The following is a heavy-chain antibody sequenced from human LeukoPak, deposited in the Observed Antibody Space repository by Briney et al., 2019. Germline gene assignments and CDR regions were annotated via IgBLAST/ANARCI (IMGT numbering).Heavy chain of an antibody. CDR3: ARIDYLKFRDY. CDR1: GFTFSSYA. Sequence: GGSLRLSCAASGFTFSSYAMSWVRQAPGKGLEWVSAISGSGGSTYYADSVKGRFTISRDSSENTVYLQMNSLRAEDTALYYCARIDYLKFRDYWGQGTLVTVSS. V-gene: IGHV3-23*01. J-gene: IGHJ4*02. D-gene: IGHD2/OR15-2a*01. CDR2: ISGSGGST.